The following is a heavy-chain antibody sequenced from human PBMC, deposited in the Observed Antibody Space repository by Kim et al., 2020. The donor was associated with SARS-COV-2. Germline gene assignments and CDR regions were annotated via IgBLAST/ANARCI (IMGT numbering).Heavy chain of an antibody. CDR1: GFTFKSYG. CDR2: LSYNGDNK. J-gene: IGHJ6*02. D-gene: IGHD6-19*01. CDR3: ARDPIAVAAQYGLDV. V-gene: IGHV3-33*05. Sequence: GGSLRLSCAASGFTFKSYGIHWVRQAPGMGLEWVAVLSYNGDNKYYADSVKGRFTISRDNSKNTLYLQMKSLRADDTAVYFCARDPIAVAAQYGLDVWGQGTTVTVSS.